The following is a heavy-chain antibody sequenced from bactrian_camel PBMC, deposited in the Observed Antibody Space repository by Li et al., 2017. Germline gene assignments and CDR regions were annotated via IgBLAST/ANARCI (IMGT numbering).Heavy chain of an antibody. Sequence: QVQLVESGGGLVQPGGSLRLSCAGSGFTFSATWMHWVRQAPGKGLEGVSSINVGGDSTYYADSVKGRFTISRDNAKNTLDLQMNSLKPEDTAVYYCAAQKGGCYGTYAFDYWGQGTQVTVS. D-gene: IGHD7*01. CDR3: AAQKGGCYGTYAFDY. CDR2: INVGGDST. CDR1: GFTFSATW. J-gene: IGHJ4*01. V-gene: IGHV3S1*01.